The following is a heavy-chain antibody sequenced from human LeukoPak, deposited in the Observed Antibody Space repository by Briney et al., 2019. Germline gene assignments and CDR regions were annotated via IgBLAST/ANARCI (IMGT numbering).Heavy chain of an antibody. D-gene: IGHD6-19*01. CDR2: ISSSSSYI. Sequence: GGSLRLSCAASGFTFSSYSMNWVRQAPGKGLEWVSSISSSSSYIYYADSVKGRFTISRDNAKNSLYLQMNSLRAEDTAVYYCAREGRSSGWYPGVFLADGMDVWGQGTTVTVSS. CDR1: GFTFSSYS. CDR3: AREGRSSGWYPGVFLADGMDV. V-gene: IGHV3-21*01. J-gene: IGHJ6*02.